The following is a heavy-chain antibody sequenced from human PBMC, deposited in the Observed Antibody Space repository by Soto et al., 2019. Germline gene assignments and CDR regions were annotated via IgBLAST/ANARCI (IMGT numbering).Heavy chain of an antibody. CDR3: ARTVDTAMVTVGWFDP. CDR2: IYYSGST. Sequence: LSLTCTVSGGSISSGGYYWSWIRQHPGKGLEWIGYIYYSGSTYYNPSLKSRVTISVDTSKNQFSLKLSSVTAADTAVYYCARTVDTAMVTVGWFDPWGQGTLVTVSS. CDR1: GGSISSGGYY. D-gene: IGHD5-18*01. J-gene: IGHJ5*02. V-gene: IGHV4-31*03.